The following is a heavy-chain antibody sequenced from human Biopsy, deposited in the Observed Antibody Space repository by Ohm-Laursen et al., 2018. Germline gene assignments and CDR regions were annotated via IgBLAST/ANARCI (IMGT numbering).Heavy chain of an antibody. Sequence: SETLSLTCSVSGGSMAGYDWSWIRLAPGKGLVWIGYIYYSGGTKYNPSLASRVTFSVDMSKSQFSLKLYSVTAADTAVYYCARVEAGTYDALDIWGQGTLVAVSA. V-gene: IGHV4-59*01. J-gene: IGHJ3*02. CDR2: IYYSGGT. D-gene: IGHD1-26*01. CDR1: GGSMAGYD. CDR3: ARVEAGTYDALDI.